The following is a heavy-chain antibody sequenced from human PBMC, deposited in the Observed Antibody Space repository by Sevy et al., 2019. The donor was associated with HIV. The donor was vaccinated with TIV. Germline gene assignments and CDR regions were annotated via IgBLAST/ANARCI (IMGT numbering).Heavy chain of an antibody. D-gene: IGHD3-3*01. J-gene: IGHJ1*01. CDR1: GGSISSYY. V-gene: IGHV4-59*01. CDR3: AWSGDPLYCQH. Sequence: SETLSLTCTVSGGSISSYYWSWLRQPPGKGLEWIGYIYYRGSTNYNPSLKGRVTISVDTSTNQFSLKLSSVTAADTAGYDCAWSGDPLYCQHWGQGTLVTVSS. CDR2: IYYRGST.